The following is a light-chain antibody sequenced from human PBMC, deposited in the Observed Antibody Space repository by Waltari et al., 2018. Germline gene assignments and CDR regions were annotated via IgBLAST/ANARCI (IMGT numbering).Light chain of an antibody. J-gene: IGLJ3*02. Sequence: QSALTQPPSASGSPGQSVTISCTGTSSDIGGYNYVSWYQQPPGKVPKLMIYEVTKRPSGVPDRFSGSKSGNTASLTVSGLQAEDEADYYCCSYVGSNNDVFGGGTKLTVL. V-gene: IGLV2-8*01. CDR2: EVT. CDR3: CSYVGSNNDV. CDR1: SSDIGGYNY.